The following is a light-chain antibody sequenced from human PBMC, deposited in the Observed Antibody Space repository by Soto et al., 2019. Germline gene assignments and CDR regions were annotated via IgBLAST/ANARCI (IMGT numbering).Light chain of an antibody. Sequence: AIHLNKSPSSLFASVGDRVTITCRASQGIGSALAWYQQKPGKAPKLLIYDASSLESGVPSRFSGSGSGTDFTLTISSLKPEDFATYDCQLFNVFGGGTKEYIK. J-gene: IGKJ4*01. V-gene: IGKV1-13*02. CDR1: QGIGSA. CDR3: QLFNV. CDR2: DAS.